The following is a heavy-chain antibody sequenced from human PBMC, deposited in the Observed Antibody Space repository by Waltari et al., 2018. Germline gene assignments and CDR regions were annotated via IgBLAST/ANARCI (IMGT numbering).Heavy chain of an antibody. D-gene: IGHD6-13*01. J-gene: IGHJ4*02. Sequence: QVQLVESGGGVVQPGGSLRLSCAASGFTFSSYGMHWVRQAPGKGLEWVAFIRYDGSNKYYADSVKGRFTISRDNSKNTLYLQMNSLRAEDTAVYYCARAPTSSSWYADYWGQGTLVTVSS. V-gene: IGHV3-30*02. CDR2: IRYDGSNK. CDR1: GFTFSSYG. CDR3: ARAPTSSSWYADY.